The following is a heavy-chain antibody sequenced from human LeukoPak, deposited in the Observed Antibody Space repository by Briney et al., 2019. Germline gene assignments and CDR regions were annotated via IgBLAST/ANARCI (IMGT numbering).Heavy chain of an antibody. CDR2: ISGSGGST. Sequence: PGGSLRLSCAASRFTFSTYTMAWVRQAPGKGLEWVSAISGSGGSTYYADSVKGRFTISRDNSKNTLYLQMNSLRAEDTAVYYCAKDGPSGGFDYWGQGTLVTVSS. CDR3: AKDGPSGGFDY. CDR1: RFTFSTYT. D-gene: IGHD3-10*01. J-gene: IGHJ4*02. V-gene: IGHV3-23*01.